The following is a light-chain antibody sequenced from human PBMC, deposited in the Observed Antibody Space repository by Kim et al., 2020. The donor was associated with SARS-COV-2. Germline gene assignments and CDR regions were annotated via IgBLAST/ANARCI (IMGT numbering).Light chain of an antibody. CDR1: SSDVGSYNL. J-gene: IGLJ3*02. Sequence: QSALTQPASVSGSPGQSVTISCTGTSSDVGSYNLVSWYQQHPGKAPKLMIYDVSKRPSGVSNRFSGSKSGNTASLTISGLQAEDEADYYCCSYAGSNTYVFGGGTKVTVL. V-gene: IGLV2-23*02. CDR3: CSYAGSNTYV. CDR2: DVS.